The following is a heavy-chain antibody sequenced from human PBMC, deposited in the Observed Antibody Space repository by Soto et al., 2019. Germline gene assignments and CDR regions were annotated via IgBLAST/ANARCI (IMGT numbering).Heavy chain of an antibody. CDR1: AGSSRRTSSASY. CDR2: ITYNERV. J-gene: IGHJ6*02. Sequence: SETLSLTCDVYAGSSRRTSSASYWSWVRQAPGKGLEGIGDITYNERVSYNPSPKGRVTISLDPSGKQVSLNLYSVTAADTAVYYSARGSYSVETIHYRFYYYALDVWGRGTTVTVSS. CDR3: ARGSYSVETIHYRFYYYALDV. D-gene: IGHD2-21*01. V-gene: IGHV4-34*01.